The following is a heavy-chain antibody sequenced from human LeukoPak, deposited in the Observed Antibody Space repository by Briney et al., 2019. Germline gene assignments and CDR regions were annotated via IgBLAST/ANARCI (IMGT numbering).Heavy chain of an antibody. CDR3: AKDDAWLRFGE. CDR2: ISGSGGST. D-gene: IGHD3-10*01. CDR1: GFTFRSYA. Sequence: GGSLRLSCAASGFTFRSYAMSWVRQAPGKGLEWVSGISGSGGSTYYADSVEGRFTISRDNFKNTLYPQMNSLRAEDTAVYYCAKDDAWLRFGEWSQGTLVTVSS. V-gene: IGHV3-23*01. J-gene: IGHJ4*02.